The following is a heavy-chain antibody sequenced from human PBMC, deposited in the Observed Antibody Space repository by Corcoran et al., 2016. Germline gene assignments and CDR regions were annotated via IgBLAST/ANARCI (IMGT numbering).Heavy chain of an antibody. Sequence: QITLKESGPTLVKPTQTLTLTCTFSGFSLSTTGVGVGWIRQPPGKALEWLALIYWDDDKRYSPSLKSRLTITKDTSKNQVVLTMTNVDPVDTATYYCTHRRLSGTTVPYAFDFWGQGTMVTVSS. V-gene: IGHV2-5*02. D-gene: IGHD4-17*01. CDR3: THRRLSGTTVPYAFDF. CDR2: IYWDDDK. CDR1: GFSLSTTGVG. J-gene: IGHJ3*01.